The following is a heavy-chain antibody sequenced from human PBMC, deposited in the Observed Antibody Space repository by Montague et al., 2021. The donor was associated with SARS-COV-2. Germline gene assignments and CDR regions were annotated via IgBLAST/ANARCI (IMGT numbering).Heavy chain of an antibody. CDR3: ARHVDPCGGSCRNWYFDL. V-gene: IGHV4-39*01. CDR2: IYYGGST. Sequence: SETRSLTCTVSGGSISNILFYWGWIRQSPGKGLEWIGNIYYGGSTYYNPSLKSRVTISVDTSKTQFSLNLISVTAADTATYYCARHVDPCGGSCRNWYFDLWGRGTPVTVSS. J-gene: IGHJ2*01. CDR1: GGSISNILFY. D-gene: IGHD2-15*01.